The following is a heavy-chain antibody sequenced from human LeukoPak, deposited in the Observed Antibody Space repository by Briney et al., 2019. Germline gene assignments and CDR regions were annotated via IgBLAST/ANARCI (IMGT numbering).Heavy chain of an antibody. CDR1: GFTFSGNY. J-gene: IGHJ4*02. D-gene: IGHD3-3*01. V-gene: IGHV3-66*02. CDR3: ARDSFTYYDFWRVYPEVGYFDY. CDR2: IYRGGST. Sequence: PGGSLRLSCAASGFTFSGNYMSWVRQAPGKGLEWVSDIYRGGSTYYTDSVTGRFTISRENSKNTLYLQMNSLLAEDTGVYYCARDSFTYYDFWRVYPEVGYFDYWGQGTLVTVSS.